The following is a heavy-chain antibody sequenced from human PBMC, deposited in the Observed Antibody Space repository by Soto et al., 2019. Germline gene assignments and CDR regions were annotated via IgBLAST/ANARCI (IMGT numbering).Heavy chain of an antibody. CDR1: GFSLSTSGVG. D-gene: IGHD2-2*01. V-gene: IGHV2-5*02. J-gene: IGHJ4*02. CDR2: VYWDGEK. Sequence: QITLKESGPTLVKPTQTLTLTCTFSGFSLSTSGVGVGWVRQPPGKALEWLALVYWDGEKRYSPSLKSRLTITKDTSKNQVVLTMTNVHPVDTATYYCAHRPNCWSTSCFYFDYWGQGILVTVSS. CDR3: AHRPNCWSTSCFYFDY.